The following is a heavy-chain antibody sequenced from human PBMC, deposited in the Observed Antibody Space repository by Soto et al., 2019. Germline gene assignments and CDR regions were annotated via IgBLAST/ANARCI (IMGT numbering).Heavy chain of an antibody. D-gene: IGHD1-7*01. V-gene: IGHV3-23*01. CDR3: AKDRLTGTPAWDCFDY. Sequence: EVQLLESGGGLVQPGGSLRLSCAASGFTFSSYAMNWVRQAPGKGLEWVSIISGNVGSTYYADSVKGRFTISRDNSKNTLYLQMNSLRAEDTAVYYCAKDRLTGTPAWDCFDYWGQGTLVTVSS. CDR2: ISGNVGST. J-gene: IGHJ4*02. CDR1: GFTFSSYA.